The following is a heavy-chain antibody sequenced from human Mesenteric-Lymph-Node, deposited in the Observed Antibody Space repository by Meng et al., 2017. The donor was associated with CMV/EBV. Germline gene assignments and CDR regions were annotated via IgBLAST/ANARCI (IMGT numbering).Heavy chain of an antibody. CDR1: GLSFNIYS. J-gene: IGHJ4*02. CDR3: ACNSGDC. D-gene: IGHD3-10*01. CDR2: ISTTSTYM. Sequence: GGSLRLSCAASGLSFNIYSMNWIRQTPEKGLEWVASISTTSTYMSSADSVKGRFIISRDNAKNSLYLQMNSLRAEDTAVYYCACNSGDCWGQGTLVTVSS. V-gene: IGHV3-21*01.